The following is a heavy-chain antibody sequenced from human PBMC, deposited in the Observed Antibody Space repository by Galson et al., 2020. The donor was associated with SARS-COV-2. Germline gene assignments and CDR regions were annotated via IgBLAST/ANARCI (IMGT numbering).Heavy chain of an antibody. V-gene: IGHV5-51*01. J-gene: IGHJ4*02. CDR2: IYPDDSDT. Sequence: GESLKISCKGSAYSFSKFWIGWVRQMPGKGLEYMGVIYPDDSDTIYSPSFQGQVTISADKSISTAYLQWSSLKASDTAMYYCTRHAVVPGTQFGSWGKGTLVTVSS. D-gene: IGHD2-21*02. CDR1: AYSFSKFW. CDR3: TRHAVVPGTQFGS.